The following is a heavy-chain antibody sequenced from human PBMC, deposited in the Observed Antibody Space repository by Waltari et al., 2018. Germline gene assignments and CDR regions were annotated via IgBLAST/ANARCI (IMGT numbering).Heavy chain of an antibody. CDR3: ARGFAAAGNYWDY. V-gene: IGHV4-31*03. CDR2: IYYSGST. CDR1: GGYISSGGYS. J-gene: IGHJ4*02. D-gene: IGHD6-13*01. Sequence: QVQLQESGPGLVKPSQTLSLTCTVSGGYISSGGYSWSWIRQHPGKGLEWIGYIYYSGSTYYNPSLKSRVTISVDTSKNQFSLKLSSVTAADTAVYYCARGFAAAGNYWDYWGQGTLVTVSS.